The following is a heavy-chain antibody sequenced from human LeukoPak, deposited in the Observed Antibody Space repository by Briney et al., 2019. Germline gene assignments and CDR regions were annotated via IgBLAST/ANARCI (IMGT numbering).Heavy chain of an antibody. CDR1: GFTVSSNY. CDR3: ARDRRGAAASY. V-gene: IGHV3-53*01. J-gene: IGHJ4*02. D-gene: IGHD6-13*01. CDR2: IYSGGST. Sequence: PGGSLRLSCAASGFTVSSNYMSWVRQAPGKGLEWVSVIYSGGSTYYADSVKGRFTISRDNSKNTLYLQMNSLRTEDTAVYYCARDRRGAAASYWGQGTLVTVSS.